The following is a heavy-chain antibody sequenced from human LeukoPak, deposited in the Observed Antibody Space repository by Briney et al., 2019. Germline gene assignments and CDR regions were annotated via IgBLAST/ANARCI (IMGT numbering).Heavy chain of an antibody. CDR3: ASFPDIVVVPALYYYYYYMDV. Sequence: SGTLSLTCAVSGGSISSSNWWSWVRQPPGKGLEWIGSIYYSGSTYYNPSLKSRVTISVDMSKNQFSLKLSSVTAADTAVYYCASFPDIVVVPALYYYYYYMDVWGKGTTVTVSS. J-gene: IGHJ6*03. D-gene: IGHD2-2*01. V-gene: IGHV4-4*02. CDR2: IYYSGST. CDR1: GGSISSSNW.